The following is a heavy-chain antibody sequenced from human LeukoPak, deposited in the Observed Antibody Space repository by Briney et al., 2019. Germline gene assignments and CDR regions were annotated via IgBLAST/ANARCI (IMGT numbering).Heavy chain of an antibody. V-gene: IGHV3-21*01. CDR3: AREGGSGSYGAFDI. Sequence: GGSLRLSCAASGFTFSSYSMNWVRQAPGKGLEWVSSITGSSSNIWYADSVKGRFTISRDNAKNPLYLQMNSLRAEDTAVYYCAREGGSGSYGAFDIWGQGTMVTVSS. D-gene: IGHD1-26*01. J-gene: IGHJ3*02. CDR2: ITGSSSNI. CDR1: GFTFSSYS.